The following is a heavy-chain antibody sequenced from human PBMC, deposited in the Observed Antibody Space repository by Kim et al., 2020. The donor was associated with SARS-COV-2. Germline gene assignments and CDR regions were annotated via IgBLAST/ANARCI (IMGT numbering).Heavy chain of an antibody. D-gene: IGHD3-3*01. CDR1: GFSFSTSEVG. CDR2: IYWDDDK. Sequence: SGPTLVKPTQTLTLTCTFSGFSFSTSEVGVGWIRQPPGQALEWLALIYWDDDKRYSPSLKSRLTITKDTSIDQVVLTMTNMDPVDTATYYCARVRGEYDDGIFAVLTLFDYWGQGTLVTVSS. CDR3: ARVRGEYDDGIFAVLTLFDY. J-gene: IGHJ4*02. V-gene: IGHV2-5*02.